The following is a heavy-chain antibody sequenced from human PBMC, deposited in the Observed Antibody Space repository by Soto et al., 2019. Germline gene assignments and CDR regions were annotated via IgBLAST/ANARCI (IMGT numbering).Heavy chain of an antibody. CDR1: GGSVSSESYY. CDR2: IYYSGST. D-gene: IGHD5-18*01. J-gene: IGHJ4*02. CDR3: ARDLQGYSDGLYY. V-gene: IGHV4-61*01. Sequence: PSDTVSLNCTVSGGSVSSESYYWSWIRQPPGKGLEWIGYIYYSGSTNYNPSLKSRVTVSVDTSKNQFSLKLSSVTAADTAVYYCARDLQGYSDGLYYWGQGTLVTVSS.